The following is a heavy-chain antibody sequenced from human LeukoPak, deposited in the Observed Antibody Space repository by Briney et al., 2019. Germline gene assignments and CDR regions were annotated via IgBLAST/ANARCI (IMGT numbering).Heavy chain of an antibody. D-gene: IGHD2-21*01. CDR3: ARRGYCGDTFCKDLYY. V-gene: IGHV5-51*01. CDR2: IYPGDSET. J-gene: IGHJ4*02. Sequence: GEYLKISCKTSRYSFSSFWIGWVRQMPGKGLEWMGIIYPGDSETRYSPSFQGQVTFSADKSINTAYLQWSSLKPSDTAMYYCARRGYCGDTFCKDLYYWSQGTLVTVSS. CDR1: RYSFSSFW.